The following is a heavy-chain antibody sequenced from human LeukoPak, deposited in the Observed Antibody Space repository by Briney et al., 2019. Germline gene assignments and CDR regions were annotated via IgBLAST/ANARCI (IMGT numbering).Heavy chain of an antibody. CDR1: GYTFTGYY. Sequence: ASVKVSCKASGYTFTGYYMHWVRQAPGQGLEWMGGITPIFGTANYAQKFQGRVTITADESTSTAYMELSSLRSEDTAVYYCARDGRADAFDIWGQGTMVTVSS. V-gene: IGHV1-69*13. CDR2: ITPIFGTA. D-gene: IGHD2-15*01. CDR3: ARDGRADAFDI. J-gene: IGHJ3*02.